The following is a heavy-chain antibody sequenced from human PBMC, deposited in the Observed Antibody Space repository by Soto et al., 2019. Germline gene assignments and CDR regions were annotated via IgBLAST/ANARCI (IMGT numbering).Heavy chain of an antibody. CDR2: IYYSGST. CDR3: ARDFAYFDS. D-gene: IGHD3-3*01. CDR1: GGSIGSYY. Sequence: SETLSLTCTVSGGSIGSYYWSWIRQPPGKGLEWIGYIYYSGSTNYNPSLKSRVSISMDTSKNQFSLNLDSVTAADTAVYFCARDFAYFDSWGQGTLVTVSS. V-gene: IGHV4-59*01. J-gene: IGHJ4*02.